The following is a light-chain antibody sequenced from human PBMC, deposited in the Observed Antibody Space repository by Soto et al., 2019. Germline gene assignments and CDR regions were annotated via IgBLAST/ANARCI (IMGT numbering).Light chain of an antibody. J-gene: IGKJ4*01. CDR2: AAS. CDR3: QQTDSIPLT. CDR1: QDISSL. V-gene: IGKV1D-12*01. Sequence: DIQMTQSPSSVSASVGDRVTITCRASQDISSLLAWYQQKPGKAPKLLIYAASSLQGGVSSRFSGSGSGTDFALTITSLQPEDSATYYCQQTDSIPLTFGGGTKVDI.